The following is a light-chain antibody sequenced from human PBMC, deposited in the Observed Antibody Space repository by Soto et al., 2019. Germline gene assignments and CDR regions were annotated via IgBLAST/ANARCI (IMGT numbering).Light chain of an antibody. CDR3: TSYTTNSALPI. CDR2: EVS. Sequence: QSVLTQPASVSGSPGQSITISCTGTSSDVGNYNYVSWYQQKSGKAPKQIIFEVSSRPSGVSHRFSGPKSGNTASLTISGLQAEDEADYYCTSYTTNSALPIFGGGTKLTVL. J-gene: IGLJ2*01. CDR1: SSDVGNYNY. V-gene: IGLV2-14*01.